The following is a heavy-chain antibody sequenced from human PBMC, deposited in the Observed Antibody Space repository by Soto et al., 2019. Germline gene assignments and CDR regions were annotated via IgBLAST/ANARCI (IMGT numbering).Heavy chain of an antibody. J-gene: IGHJ4*02. Sequence: GGSLRLSCVASRFNFSAAWLNWVRQTPGKGLEWVGRIKPISEGGTTAYAAPVKGRFTISRDDSKNALHLQMDSLKTEDTAVYYCTTVPYGSGPTWGLGTLVTVSS. CDR2: IKPISEGGTT. CDR3: TTVPYGSGPT. V-gene: IGHV3-15*07. D-gene: IGHD6-19*01. CDR1: RFNFSAAW.